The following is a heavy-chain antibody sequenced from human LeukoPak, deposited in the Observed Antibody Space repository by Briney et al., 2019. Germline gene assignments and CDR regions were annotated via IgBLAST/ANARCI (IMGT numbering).Heavy chain of an antibody. V-gene: IGHV3-33*01. CDR3: AREVGCGDYGIDY. CDR2: IWYDGSNK. CDR1: GFTFSSYG. J-gene: IGHJ4*02. Sequence: GGFLRLSCAASGFTFSSYGMHWVRQAPGKGLEWVAVIWYDGSNKYYADSVKGRFTISRDNSKNTLYLQMNSLRAEDTAVYYCAREVGCGDYGIDYWGQGTLVTVSS. D-gene: IGHD4-17*01.